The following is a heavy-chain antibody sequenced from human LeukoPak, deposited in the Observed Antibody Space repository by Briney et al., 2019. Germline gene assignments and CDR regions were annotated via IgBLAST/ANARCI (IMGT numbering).Heavy chain of an antibody. V-gene: IGHV4-59*01. D-gene: IGHD5-18*01. J-gene: IGHJ4*01. CDR2: IYYDGST. Sequence: SETLSLTCSVSGGYIRGYHWSWIRQPPGKGLEWIGYIYYDGSTNYNPPLKSRVTISVDTSKNQFSLKVRSVTAADTAVYYCARYTAMVPFDYWGQETLVTVSS. CDR1: GGYIRGYH. CDR3: ARYTAMVPFDY.